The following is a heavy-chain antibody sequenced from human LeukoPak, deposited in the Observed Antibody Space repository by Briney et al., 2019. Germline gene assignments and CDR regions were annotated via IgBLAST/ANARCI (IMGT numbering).Heavy chain of an antibody. V-gene: IGHV4-30-2*01. CDR1: GGSISSGGYS. Sequence: SETLSLTCAVSGGSISSGGYSWSWIRQPPGKGLEWIGYIYHSGSTYYNPSLKSRVTISVDRSRNQFSLKLSSVTAADTAVYYCARAYYYGSGSHPFDYWGQGTLVTVSS. CDR3: ARAYYYGSGSHPFDY. J-gene: IGHJ4*02. D-gene: IGHD3-10*01. CDR2: IYHSGST.